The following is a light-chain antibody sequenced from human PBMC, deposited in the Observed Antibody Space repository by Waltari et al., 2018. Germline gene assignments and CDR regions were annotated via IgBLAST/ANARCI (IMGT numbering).Light chain of an antibody. CDR1: QSVFHTTNKNY. CDR3: QQYYSAPNT. J-gene: IGKJ2*01. V-gene: IGKV4-1*01. CDR2: WAS. Sequence: DIVMTQSPDALSVSLGERATINCKSSQSVFHTTNKNYLAWYQQKPGTPPKLLIYWASTRESGVPDRFSGSGSGTDFTLAISSLQAEDVAVYYCQQYYSAPNTFGQGTNVEIK.